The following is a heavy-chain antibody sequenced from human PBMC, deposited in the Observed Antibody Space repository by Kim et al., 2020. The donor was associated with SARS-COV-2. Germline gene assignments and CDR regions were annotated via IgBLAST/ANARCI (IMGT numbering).Heavy chain of an antibody. CDR2: IIPIFGTA. V-gene: IGHV1-69*13. CDR3: ARGYWTSVGYYYYGMDV. Sequence: SVKVSCKASVGTFSSYAISWVRQAPGQGLEWMGGIIPIFGTANYAQKFQGRVTITADESTSTAYMELSSLRSEDTAVYYCARGYWTSVGYYYYGMDVWGQGTTVTVSS. CDR1: VGTFSSYA. D-gene: IGHD1-20*01. J-gene: IGHJ6*02.